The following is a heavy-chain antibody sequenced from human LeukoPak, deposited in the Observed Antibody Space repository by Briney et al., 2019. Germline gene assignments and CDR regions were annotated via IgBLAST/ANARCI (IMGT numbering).Heavy chain of an antibody. V-gene: IGHV3-48*04. Sequence: PAGSLRLSCAASGVTFSSYSMNWVRQAPGKGLEWISYISSGGGGTYYAGSVKGRFTISRDNAEQSPYPQVNSMRREDTAVYVCARARSSGWVIDSWGQGTLVTVSS. D-gene: IGHD6-19*01. J-gene: IGHJ4*02. CDR3: ARARSSGWVIDS. CDR2: ISSGGGGT. CDR1: GVTFSSYS.